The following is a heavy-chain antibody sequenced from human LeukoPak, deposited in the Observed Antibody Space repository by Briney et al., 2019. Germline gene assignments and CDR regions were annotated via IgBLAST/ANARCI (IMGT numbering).Heavy chain of an antibody. CDR1: GFRFGDYG. Sequence: GGSLRLSCAASGFRFGDYGMSWVRHVPGKGLEWVSGTNWDGASTGYADSVKGRFTISRDNVKNFLYLQMNSLRVEDTALYFCGRVYCSTTSCYDYYDYYMDVWGKGTTVTVSS. V-gene: IGHV3-20*04. D-gene: IGHD2-2*01. CDR2: TNWDGAST. CDR3: GRVYCSTTSCYDYYDYYMDV. J-gene: IGHJ6*03.